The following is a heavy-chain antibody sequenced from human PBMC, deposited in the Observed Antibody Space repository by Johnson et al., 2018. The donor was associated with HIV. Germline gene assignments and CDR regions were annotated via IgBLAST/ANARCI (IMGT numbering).Heavy chain of an antibody. CDR2: ISSSGSTI. CDR3: AKDSRYSYGPDAFDI. D-gene: IGHD5-18*01. CDR1: GFTLDDYG. J-gene: IGHJ3*02. V-gene: IGHV3-48*03. Sequence: VQVVESGGGVVRPGGSLRLSCAASGFTLDDYGMSWVRQVPGKGLEWVSYISSSGSTIYYADSVKGRFTISRDNAKNTLYLQMNSLRAEDTAVYYCAKDSRYSYGPDAFDIWGQGTMVTVSS.